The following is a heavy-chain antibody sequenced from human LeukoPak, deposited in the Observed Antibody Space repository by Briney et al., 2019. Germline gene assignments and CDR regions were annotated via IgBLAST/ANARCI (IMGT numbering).Heavy chain of an antibody. CDR2: INNTGDTT. J-gene: IGHJ4*02. Sequence: GGSLRLSCAASGFTFNSYAMSCVLQAPGKGLEWGSIINNTGDTTNYADSVKGPFTISRDNSKNTLYLQMNSLRAEDTAIYYCAKDPPLGLGRHYFDYWGQGTLVTVSS. V-gene: IGHV3-23*01. CDR1: GFTFNSYA. CDR3: AKDPPLGLGRHYFDY. D-gene: IGHD3/OR15-3a*01.